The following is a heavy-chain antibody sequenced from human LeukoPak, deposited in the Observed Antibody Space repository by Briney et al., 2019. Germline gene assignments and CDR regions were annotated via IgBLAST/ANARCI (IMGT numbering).Heavy chain of an antibody. J-gene: IGHJ4*02. CDR1: GASVSDGNYY. CDR3: ARHVVESGAVTGLFDY. CDR2: IYYSGST. Sequence: PSETLSLTCSVSGASVSDGNYYWSWIRQPPGKGLEWIGGIYYSGSTYYNPSLKSRVTISVDTSKNQFSLKLRSVTAADTAVYYCARHVVESGAVTGLFDYWGQGTLVTVSS. D-gene: IGHD6-19*01. V-gene: IGHV4-39*01.